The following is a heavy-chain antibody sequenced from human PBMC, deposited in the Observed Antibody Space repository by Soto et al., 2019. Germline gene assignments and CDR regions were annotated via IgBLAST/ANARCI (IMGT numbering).Heavy chain of an antibody. J-gene: IGHJ4*02. Sequence: WSLRLSCAGSGFSLSSYGMHWVRQAPGKGLEWVAVISYDGSNKYYADSVKGRFTISRDNSKNTLYLQMNSLRAEDTAVYYCANPGSSGPFDYWGQGPLVTVPS. CDR2: ISYDGSNK. CDR3: ANPGSSGPFDY. D-gene: IGHD3-10*01. CDR1: GFSLSSYG. V-gene: IGHV3-30*18.